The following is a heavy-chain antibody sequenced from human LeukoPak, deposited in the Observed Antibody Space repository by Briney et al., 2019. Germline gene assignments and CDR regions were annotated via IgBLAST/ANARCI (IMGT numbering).Heavy chain of an antibody. Sequence: GASVKVSCKASGYTFTTYGISWVRQAPGQGLEWMGWISGYNGNTNYAQKFQGRVTMTTDTSTTTAYMELRSLRSDDTAVYYCARLLLGSESRGFEYWGQGTLVTVSS. V-gene: IGHV1-18*01. J-gene: IGHJ4*02. D-gene: IGHD3-10*01. CDR3: ARLLLGSESRGFEY. CDR2: ISGYNGNT. CDR1: GYTFTTYG.